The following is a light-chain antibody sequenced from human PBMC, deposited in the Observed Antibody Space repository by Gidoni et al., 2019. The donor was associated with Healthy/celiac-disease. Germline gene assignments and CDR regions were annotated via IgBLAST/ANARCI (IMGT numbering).Light chain of an antibody. Sequence: DIQMTPSPYSLSASVGDRVTITCLASQSIMSYVNWYQQKPGKDPKRLIYAASSVQSGVPSRFSGSGSGTDFTLTISSLQPEDFATYDCQQSYSTPRTFGQGTKVEIK. CDR2: AAS. J-gene: IGKJ1*01. CDR1: QSIMSY. CDR3: QQSYSTPRT. V-gene: IGKV1-39*01.